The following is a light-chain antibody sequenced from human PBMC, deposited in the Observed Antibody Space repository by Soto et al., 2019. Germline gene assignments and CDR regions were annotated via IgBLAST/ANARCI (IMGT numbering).Light chain of an antibody. CDR2: DVS. V-gene: IGLV2-11*01. CDR1: SSDVGGSNY. CDR3: CSFAGSFYA. Sequence: QSALTQPRSVSGSPGQSVTISCTGTSSDVGGSNYVSWYQQYPGKAPKLMIYDVSKRPSGVPDRFSGSKSGNTASLTISGLQAEDEADYYCCSFAGSFYAFGTGTKLTV. J-gene: IGLJ1*01.